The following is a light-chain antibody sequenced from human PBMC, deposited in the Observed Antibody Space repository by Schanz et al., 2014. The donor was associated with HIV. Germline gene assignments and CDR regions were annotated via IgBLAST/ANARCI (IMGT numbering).Light chain of an antibody. Sequence: IVMTQSPATLSLSPGERATLSCRASQSVSSNLAWYQQKSGQAPRLLIYGASTRATGVPDRFSGSGSGTDFTLIISRLEPEDFAVYYCQHHATSPRTFGQGTRVEIK. CDR3: QHHATSPRT. CDR1: QSVSSN. V-gene: IGKV3D-15*01. J-gene: IGKJ1*01. CDR2: GAS.